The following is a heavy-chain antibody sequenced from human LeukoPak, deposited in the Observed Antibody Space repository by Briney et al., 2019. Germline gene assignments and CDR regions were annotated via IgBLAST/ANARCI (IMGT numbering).Heavy chain of an antibody. J-gene: IGHJ5*02. Sequence: SETLSLTCTVSGGSISGYYWSWIRQPAGKGLEWIGRIYTSGSTNYNPSLKSRVTMSVDTSKNQFSLKLSSVTAADTAVYYCARASPTTNKGAYGWFDPWGQGTLVTVSS. D-gene: IGHD1-14*01. CDR3: ARASPTTNKGAYGWFDP. V-gene: IGHV4-4*07. CDR1: GGSISGYY. CDR2: IYTSGST.